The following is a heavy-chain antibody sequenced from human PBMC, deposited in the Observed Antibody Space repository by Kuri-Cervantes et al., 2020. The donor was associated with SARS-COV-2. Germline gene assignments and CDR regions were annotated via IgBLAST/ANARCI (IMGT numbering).Heavy chain of an antibody. J-gene: IGHJ5*02. D-gene: IGHD6-13*01. V-gene: IGHV3-43D*03. CDR3: ARDGGAAAGPSNWFDP. CDR1: GFTFDDYA. Sequence: GGSLRLSCAASGFTFDDYAMHWVRQAPGKGLEWVSLISWDGGSTYYADSVKGRFTISRDNAKNSLYLQMNSLRAEDTAVYYCARDGGAAAGPSNWFDPWGQGTLVTVSS. CDR2: ISWDGGST.